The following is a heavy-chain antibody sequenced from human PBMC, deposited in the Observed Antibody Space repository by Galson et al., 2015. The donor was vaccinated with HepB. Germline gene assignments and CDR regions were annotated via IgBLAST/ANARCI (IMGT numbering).Heavy chain of an antibody. J-gene: IGHJ5*02. V-gene: IGHV1-2*04. D-gene: IGHD1-26*01. CDR2: INPNSGGT. Sequence: SVKVSCKASGYTFTGYYMHWVRQAPGQGLEWMGWINPNSGGTNYAQKFQGWVTMTRDTSISTAYMELSRLRSDDTAVYYCACSGSQKGYGWFDPWGQGTLVTVYS. CDR3: ACSGSQKGYGWFDP. CDR1: GYTFTGYY.